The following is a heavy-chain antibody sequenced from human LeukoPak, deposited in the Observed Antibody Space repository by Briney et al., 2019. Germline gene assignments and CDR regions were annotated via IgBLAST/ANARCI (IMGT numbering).Heavy chain of an antibody. V-gene: IGHV4-39*01. J-gene: IGHJ4*02. CDR3: ARHIVATITGVDY. CDR1: GGSISSSSYY. Sequence: PSETLSLTCTVSGGSISSSSYYWGWIRQPPGKGLEWIGSIYYSGGTYYNPSLKSRVTISVDTSKNQFSLKLSSVTAADTAVYYCARHIVATITGVDYWGQGTLVTVSS. D-gene: IGHD5-12*01. CDR2: IYYSGGT.